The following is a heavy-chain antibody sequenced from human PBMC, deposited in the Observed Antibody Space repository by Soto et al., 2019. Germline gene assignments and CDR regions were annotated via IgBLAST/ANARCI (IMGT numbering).Heavy chain of an antibody. Sequence: QVHLKEWGPGLVKPSATVSLTCNVSGVSITSNYWNWVRQPAGKRREWIGRIFHTGATNVNSNLRSRVIMSIDTSKNQFSLKLRPVTAADTAVYYCARDSPSSGRSFDLWGQGILVTVSS. D-gene: IGHD1-26*01. V-gene: IGHV4-4*07. CDR1: GVSITSNY. J-gene: IGHJ4*02. CDR3: ARDSPSSGRSFDL. CDR2: IFHTGAT.